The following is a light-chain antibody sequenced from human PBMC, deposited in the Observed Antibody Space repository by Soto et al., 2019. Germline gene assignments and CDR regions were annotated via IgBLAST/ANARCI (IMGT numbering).Light chain of an antibody. J-gene: IGLJ3*02. V-gene: IGLV2-11*01. CDR3: AAWDDSLNGWV. CDR2: DVN. Sequence: QSALTQPRSVTGSPGQSVTISCSGTSSDVGGSNHVSWYQHHPGKAPKCLIFDVNKRPSGVPDRFSGSKSGTSASLAISGLQSEDEADYYCAAWDDSLNGWVFGGGTKVTVL. CDR1: SSDVGGSNH.